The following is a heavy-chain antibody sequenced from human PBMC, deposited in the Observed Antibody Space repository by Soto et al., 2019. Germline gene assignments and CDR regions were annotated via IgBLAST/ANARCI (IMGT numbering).Heavy chain of an antibody. D-gene: IGHD3-22*01. CDR1: GFTFTSSA. Sequence: GASVKVSCKASGFTFTSSAVQWVRQARGQRLEWIGWIVVGSGNTNYAQKLQGRVTMTTDTSTSTAYMELRSLRSDDTAVYYCARDLEREYYYDSSGSSFAYWGQGTLVTVSS. V-gene: IGHV1-58*01. J-gene: IGHJ4*02. CDR2: IVVGSGNT. CDR3: ARDLEREYYYDSSGSSFAY.